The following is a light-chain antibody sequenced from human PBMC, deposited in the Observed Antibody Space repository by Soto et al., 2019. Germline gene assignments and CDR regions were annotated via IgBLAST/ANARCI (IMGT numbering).Light chain of an antibody. Sequence: QSVLTQSPSASGSPGQSVTISCTGTSSDIGGYNSVSWYQQHPGKAPKVMIYDVTKRPSGVPDRFSGSKSGNTASLTVSALQAEDEADYYCSSYTDRKNVAFGTGTKLTIL. CDR1: SSDIGGYNS. CDR2: DVT. V-gene: IGLV2-8*01. CDR3: SSYTDRKNVA. J-gene: IGLJ1*01.